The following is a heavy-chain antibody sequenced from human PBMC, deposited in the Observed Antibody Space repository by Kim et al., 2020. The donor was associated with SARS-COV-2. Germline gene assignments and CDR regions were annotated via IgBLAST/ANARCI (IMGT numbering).Heavy chain of an antibody. Sequence: SETLSLTCAVYGGSFSGYYWSWIRQPPGKGLEWIGEINHSGSTNYNPSLKSRVTISVDTSKNQFSLKLSSVTAADTAVYYCARGLYVSYVAAAGPIDYYYYGMDVWGQGTTVTVSS. CDR3: ARGLYVSYVAAAGPIDYYYYGMDV. J-gene: IGHJ6*02. V-gene: IGHV4-34*01. D-gene: IGHD6-13*01. CDR2: INHSGST. CDR1: GGSFSGYY.